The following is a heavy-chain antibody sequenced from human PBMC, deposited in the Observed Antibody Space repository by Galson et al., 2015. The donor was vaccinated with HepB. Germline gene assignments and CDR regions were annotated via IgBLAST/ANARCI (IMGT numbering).Heavy chain of an antibody. Sequence: LSLTCPVSGDSISNSNYYWAWIRQPPGKGLEWIATIYHRGNTYYHPSLQHRVTISIDTSRNEFCLKVNSVTAADTALYYCARDRYSHNLDAEYWGQGTLVTVSS. CDR3: ARDRYSHNLDAEY. V-gene: IGHV4-39*02. J-gene: IGHJ4*02. CDR1: GDSISNSNYY. D-gene: IGHD3/OR15-3a*01. CDR2: IYHRGNT.